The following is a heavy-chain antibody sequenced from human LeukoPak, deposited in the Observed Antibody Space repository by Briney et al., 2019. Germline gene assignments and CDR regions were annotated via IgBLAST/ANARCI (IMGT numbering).Heavy chain of an antibody. CDR1: GDSISSTNYY. Sequence: SETLSLTCTVSGDSISSTNYYWTWVRQPAGKGLEWIGRIYTTGSPNYSRSLKSRVTISVDTSTNQFSLRLTSVSAADTAVYYCARDRGITTARGVPSWFDPWGQGILVTVSS. V-gene: IGHV4-61*02. CDR3: ARDRGITTARGVPSWFDP. D-gene: IGHD3-10*01. CDR2: IYTTGSP. J-gene: IGHJ5*02.